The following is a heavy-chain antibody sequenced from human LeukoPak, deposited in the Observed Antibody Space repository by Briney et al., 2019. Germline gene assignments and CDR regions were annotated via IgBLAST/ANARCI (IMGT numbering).Heavy chain of an antibody. Sequence: PGGSLRLSCAASGFTFSSYSMSWVRQAPGKGLEGVSGISGSGDTTKYADSVKGRFTISRDNSKNTLYLQMNSLRADDTAVYYCAKEGRVAAGAGDYRDYWGQGTLVTVSS. CDR2: ISGSGDTT. J-gene: IGHJ4*02. CDR1: GFTFSSYS. V-gene: IGHV3-23*01. CDR3: AKEGRVAAGAGDYRDY. D-gene: IGHD6-13*01.